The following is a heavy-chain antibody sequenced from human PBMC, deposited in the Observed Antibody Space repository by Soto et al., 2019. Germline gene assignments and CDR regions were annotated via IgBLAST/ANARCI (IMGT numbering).Heavy chain of an antibody. CDR1: GFTFSSYA. V-gene: IGHV3-30-3*01. D-gene: IGHD3-10*01. CDR2: ISYDGSNK. Sequence: GGSLRLSCAASGFTFSSYAMHWVRQAPGKGLEWVAVISYDGSNKYYADSVKGRFTISRDNSKNTVYLQMNSLKTEDTGVYYCTPLPVIRGSIWDVWGQGTTVTVSS. CDR3: TPLPVIRGSIWDV. J-gene: IGHJ6*02.